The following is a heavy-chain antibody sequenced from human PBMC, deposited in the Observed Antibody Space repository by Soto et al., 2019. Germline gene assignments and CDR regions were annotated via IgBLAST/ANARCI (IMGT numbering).Heavy chain of an antibody. V-gene: IGHV4-59*01. Sequence: QVQLQESGPGLVKPSETLSLTCTVSGGSISSYYWSWIRQPPGKGLEWIGYIYYSGSTNYNPSLKSRVTISVDTSKNQFSLKLSSVTAADTAVYYCARGPATRDYVSLGYYYYGMDVWGQGTTVTVSS. CDR2: IYYSGST. D-gene: IGHD4-17*01. CDR3: ARGPATRDYVSLGYYYYGMDV. J-gene: IGHJ6*02. CDR1: GGSISSYY.